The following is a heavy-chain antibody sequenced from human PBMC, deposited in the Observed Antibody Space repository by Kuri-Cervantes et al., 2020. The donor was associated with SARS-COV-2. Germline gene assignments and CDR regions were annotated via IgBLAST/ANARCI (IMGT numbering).Heavy chain of an antibody. CDR3: ARGPGNWGGFDY. V-gene: IGHV4-34*01. CDR2: INHSGST. Sequence: SQTLSLTCAVYGGSFSGYYWSWIRQPPGKGLEWIGEINHSGSTNYNPSLKSRVTISVGTSKNQFSLKLSSVTAADTAVYYCARGPGNWGGFDYWGQGTLVTVSS. CDR1: GGSFSGYY. D-gene: IGHD7-27*01. J-gene: IGHJ4*02.